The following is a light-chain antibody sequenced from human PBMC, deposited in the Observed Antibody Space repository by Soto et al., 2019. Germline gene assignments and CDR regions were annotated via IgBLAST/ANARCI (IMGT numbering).Light chain of an antibody. J-gene: IGKJ4*01. Sequence: EIVLTQSPGTLSLSPGERATLSCRASQSVSSSYLAWYQQKPGQAPRPLIYGASSRATGIPDRFSGSGSGTDFTRTISRLEPEDFAVYYCQQYGSSPLLTFGGGTKVEIK. V-gene: IGKV3-20*01. CDR3: QQYGSSPLLT. CDR2: GAS. CDR1: QSVSSSY.